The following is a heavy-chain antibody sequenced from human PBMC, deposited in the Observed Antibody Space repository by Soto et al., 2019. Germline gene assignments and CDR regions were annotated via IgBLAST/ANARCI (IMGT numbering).Heavy chain of an antibody. CDR3: ARGGVYCGGDCWIDY. CDR1: GDSISSYS. CDR2: IHYNGNT. V-gene: IGHV4-59*01. Sequence: SETLSLTCTVSGDSISSYSWSWIRQPPGKGLEWIGNIHYNGNTKYSPSLKSRVTMSVDTSKNHFSLKLSSVTAADTAVYYCARGGVYCGGDCWIDYWGQGTLVTVSS. J-gene: IGHJ4*02. D-gene: IGHD2-21*02.